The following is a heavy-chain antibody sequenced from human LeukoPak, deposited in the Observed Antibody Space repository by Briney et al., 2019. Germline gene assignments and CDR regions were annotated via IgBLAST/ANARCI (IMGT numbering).Heavy chain of an antibody. CDR2: IYHSGST. D-gene: IGHD3-10*01. CDR3: ARVYGSGSFYYYMDV. Sequence: SETLSLTCAVSGGSISSSNWWSWVRQPPGKGLEWIGEIYHSGSTNYNPSLKSRVTISVDKSKNQFSLKLSSVTAADTAVYYCARVYGSGSFYYYMDVWGKGTTVTISS. V-gene: IGHV4-4*02. J-gene: IGHJ6*03. CDR1: GGSISSSNW.